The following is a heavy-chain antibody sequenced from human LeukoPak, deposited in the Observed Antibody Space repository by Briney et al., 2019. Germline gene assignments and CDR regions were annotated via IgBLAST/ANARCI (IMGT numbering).Heavy chain of an antibody. D-gene: IGHD3-22*01. CDR2: INHSGST. V-gene: IGHV4-34*01. Sequence: NSSETLSLTCTVYGGSFSGYYWSWIRQPPGKGLEWIGEINHSGSTNYNPSLKSRVTISVDTSKNQFSLKLSSVTAADTAVYYCVRGGRTDYYDSSGYYFAYWGQGTLVTVSS. J-gene: IGHJ4*02. CDR1: GGSFSGYY. CDR3: VRGGRTDYYDSSGYYFAY.